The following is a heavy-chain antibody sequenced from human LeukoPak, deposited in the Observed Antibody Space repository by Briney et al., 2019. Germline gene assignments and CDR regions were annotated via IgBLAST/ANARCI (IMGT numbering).Heavy chain of an antibody. CDR3: TTEDDYGEGWADY. CDR1: GFTFINAW. V-gene: IGHV3-15*01. Sequence: GGSLRLSCAASGFTFINAWMSWVRQAPGKGLEWVGRIKSKTDGGTTDYAAPVKGRFTISRDDSKNTLYLQMNSLKTEDTAVYYCTTEDDYGEGWADYWGQGTLVTVSS. D-gene: IGHD4-17*01. J-gene: IGHJ4*02. CDR2: IKSKTDGGTT.